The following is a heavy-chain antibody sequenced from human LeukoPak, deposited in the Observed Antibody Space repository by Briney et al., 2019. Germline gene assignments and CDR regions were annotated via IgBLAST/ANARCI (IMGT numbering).Heavy chain of an antibody. D-gene: IGHD5-18*01. V-gene: IGHV4-4*09. Sequence: PSETLSLTCTVSGGSISSYYWSWIRQPPGKGLEGIGYIYTIGSTTYNPPLKSRVTISVDTSKNQFSLKLSSVTAADTAVYYCARLAEHGVKRGYSYGPDMVRGVLYYYYYMDVWGKGTTVTVSS. CDR3: ARLAEHGVKRGYSYGPDMVRGVLYYYYYMDV. J-gene: IGHJ6*03. CDR2: IYTIGST. CDR1: GGSISSYY.